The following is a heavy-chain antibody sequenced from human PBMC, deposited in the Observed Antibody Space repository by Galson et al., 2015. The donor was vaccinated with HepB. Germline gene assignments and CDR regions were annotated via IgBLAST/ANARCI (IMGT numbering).Heavy chain of an antibody. CDR2: IIPILGIA. V-gene: IGHV1-69*02. CDR1: GGTFSSYT. Sequence: SVKVSCKASGGTFSSYTISWVRQAPGQGLEWMGRIIPILGIANYAQKFQGRVTITADKSTSTAYMELSSLRSEDTAVYYCARGHYGSGSYYVPTDYWGQGTLVTVSS. CDR3: ARGHYGSGSYYVPTDY. D-gene: IGHD3-10*01. J-gene: IGHJ4*02.